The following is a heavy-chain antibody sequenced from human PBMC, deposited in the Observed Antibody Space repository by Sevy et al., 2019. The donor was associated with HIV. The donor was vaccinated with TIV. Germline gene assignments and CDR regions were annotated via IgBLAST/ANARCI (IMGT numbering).Heavy chain of an antibody. V-gene: IGHV3-48*02. Sequence: GGSLRLSCAASGFTFSSYSMNWVRQAPGKGLEWVSYISSSSSTIYYADSVKGRFTISRDNAKNSLYLQMNSLRDEDTAVYYCASPSGHDSSGYYYWGWFDPWGQGTLVTVSS. CDR2: ISSSSSTI. D-gene: IGHD3-22*01. CDR3: ASPSGHDSSGYYYWGWFDP. CDR1: GFTFSSYS. J-gene: IGHJ5*02.